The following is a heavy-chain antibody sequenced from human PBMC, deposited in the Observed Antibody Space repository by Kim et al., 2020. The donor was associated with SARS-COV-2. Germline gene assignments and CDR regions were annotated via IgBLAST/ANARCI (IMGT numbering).Heavy chain of an antibody. V-gene: IGHV4-34*01. Sequence: STNYNPSLNGRVTISVDTSKNQFSLRLSSVTAADTAVYYCAIKNVGLFDYWGQGTLVTVSS. CDR2: ST. J-gene: IGHJ4*02. CDR3: AIKNVGLFDY. D-gene: IGHD3-16*01.